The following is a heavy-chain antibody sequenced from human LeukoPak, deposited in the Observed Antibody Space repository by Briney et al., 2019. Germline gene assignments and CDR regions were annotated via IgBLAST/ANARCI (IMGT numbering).Heavy chain of an antibody. J-gene: IGHJ3*02. CDR2: IYYSGST. Sequence: SETLSLTCTVSGGSISSYYWSWIRQPPGKGLEWIGYIYYSGSTNYNPSLKSRVSISVDTSKNQYSLKLSSVTAADTAVYYCARGGRGDGYNLDAFHIWGQGTMVTVSS. D-gene: IGHD5-24*01. CDR1: GGSISSYY. V-gene: IGHV4-59*01. CDR3: ARGGRGDGYNLDAFHI.